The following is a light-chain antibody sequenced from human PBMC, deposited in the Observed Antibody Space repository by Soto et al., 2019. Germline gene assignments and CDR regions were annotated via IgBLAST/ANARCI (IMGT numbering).Light chain of an antibody. J-gene: IGKJ1*01. CDR2: DAS. CDR3: QQRSNWPPWT. CDR1: QSVSSY. Sequence: EIVLTQSPGTLSLSPVERATLSGRASQSVSSYLAWYQQKPGQAPRLLIYDASNRAAGIPARFSGSGSGTDFTLIISSLEPEDFAIYYCQQRSNWPPWTFGQGTKVDI. V-gene: IGKV3-11*01.